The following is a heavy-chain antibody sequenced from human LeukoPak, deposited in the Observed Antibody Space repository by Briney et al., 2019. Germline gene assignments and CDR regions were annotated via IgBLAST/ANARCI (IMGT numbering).Heavy chain of an antibody. J-gene: IGHJ4*02. CDR1: GFTFSSYW. D-gene: IGHD4-17*01. CDR2: INTDGSST. CDR3: ARGGHYGDYAAY. Sequence: GGSLRLSCAASGFTFSSYWMHWVRQAPGKGLLWVSRINTDGSSTSYADSVKGRFTISRDNAKNSLYLQMNSLRDEDTAVYYCARGGHYGDYAAYWGQGTLVTVSS. V-gene: IGHV3-74*01.